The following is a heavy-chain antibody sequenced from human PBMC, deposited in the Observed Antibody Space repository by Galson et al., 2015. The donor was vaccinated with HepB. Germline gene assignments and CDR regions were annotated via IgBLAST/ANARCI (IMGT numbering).Heavy chain of an antibody. D-gene: IGHD4-17*01. CDR3: ARGDGDYVPDY. J-gene: IGHJ4*02. Sequence: LSLTCTVSGGSISSYYWSWIRQPPGKGLEWIGYIYYSGSTNYNPSLKSRVTISVDTSKNQFSLKLSSVTAADTAVYYCARGDGDYVPDYWGQGTLVTVSS. CDR2: IYYSGST. CDR1: GGSISSYY. V-gene: IGHV4-59*01.